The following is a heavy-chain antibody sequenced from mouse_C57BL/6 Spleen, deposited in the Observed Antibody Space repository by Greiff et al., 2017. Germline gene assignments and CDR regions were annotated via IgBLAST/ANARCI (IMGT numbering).Heavy chain of an antibody. CDR2: INPNNGGT. J-gene: IGHJ2*01. D-gene: IGHD6-1*01. CDR1: GYTFTDYY. CDR3: ASSTGVYFDY. Sequence: EVKLQESGPELVKPGASVKISCKASGYTFTDYYMNWVKQSHGKSLEWIGDINPNNGGTSYNQKFKGKATLTVDKSSSTAYMELRSLTSEDSAVYYCASSTGVYFDYWGQGTTLTVSS. V-gene: IGHV1-26*01.